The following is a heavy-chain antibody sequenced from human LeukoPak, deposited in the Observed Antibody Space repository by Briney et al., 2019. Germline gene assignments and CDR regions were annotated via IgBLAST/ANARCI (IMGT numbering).Heavy chain of an antibody. V-gene: IGHV1-2*06. CDR2: INPNSGGT. Sequence: APVKVSCKASGYTFTGYYMHWVRQAPGQGLEWMGRINPNSGGTNYAQKFQGRVTMTRDTSISTAYMELSRLRSDDTAVYYCARGGVGATLTSEYWGQGTLVTVSS. CDR1: GYTFTGYY. J-gene: IGHJ4*02. CDR3: ARGGVGATLTSEY. D-gene: IGHD1-26*01.